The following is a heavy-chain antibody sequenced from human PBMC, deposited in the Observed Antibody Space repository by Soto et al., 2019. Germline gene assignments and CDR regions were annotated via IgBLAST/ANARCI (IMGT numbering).Heavy chain of an antibody. CDR3: ARGGKYYYYYYMDV. V-gene: IGHV4-34*01. CDR2: INHSGST. CDR1: GGSLSGYY. Sequence: QVQLQQWGAGLLKPSETLSLTCAVYGGSLSGYYWSWIRQPPGKGLEWIGEINHSGSTNHNPSLKSRVTISVDTPKNQFSLKLSSVTAADTAVYYCARGGKYYYYYYMDVWGKGTTVTVSS. J-gene: IGHJ6*03.